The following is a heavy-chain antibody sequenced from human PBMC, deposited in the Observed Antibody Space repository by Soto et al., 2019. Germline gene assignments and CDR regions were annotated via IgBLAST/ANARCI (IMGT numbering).Heavy chain of an antibody. V-gene: IGHV3-15*01. CDR3: AASLTAVAFDI. J-gene: IGHJ3*02. CDR2: IISKKDGGAR. Sequence: EVQLVESGGGLVKPGGSLRLSCAASGFTFSNAWMSWVRQAPGKGLEWVGRIISKKDGGARDYTEPVKGRFSISGDDSKNAIYLEMNNLKTEDTAVYYCAASLTAVAFDIWGQGTMVTVSS. D-gene: IGHD6-19*01. CDR1: GFTFSNAW.